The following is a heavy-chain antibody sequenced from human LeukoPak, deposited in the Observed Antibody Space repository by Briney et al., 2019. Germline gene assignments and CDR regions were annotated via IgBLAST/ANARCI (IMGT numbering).Heavy chain of an antibody. CDR3: ARGKLVDTAILNYGMDV. CDR1: GGTFSSYD. D-gene: IGHD5-18*01. CDR2: IIPIFGTA. Sequence: SVKVSCKASGGTFSSYDISWVRQAPGQGLEWMGGIIPIFGTANYAQRFQGRVTITADESTSTAYMELSSLRSEDTAVYYCARGKLVDTAILNYGMDVWGQGTTVTVSS. J-gene: IGHJ6*02. V-gene: IGHV1-69*13.